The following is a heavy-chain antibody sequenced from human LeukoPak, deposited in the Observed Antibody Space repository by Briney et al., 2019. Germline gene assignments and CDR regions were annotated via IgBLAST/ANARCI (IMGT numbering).Heavy chain of an antibody. Sequence: PGGSLRLSCAASGFTFTNYAMSWVRQAPGKGLEWLSAISGSGGRTYYADSVRGRFTISRDNSKSTVYVQMSSLRAEDTAVYFCVVVSYCAVDCYDYWGQGTLVTVSS. CDR2: ISGSGGRT. CDR3: VVVSYCAVDCYDY. J-gene: IGHJ4*02. D-gene: IGHD2-21*01. CDR1: GFTFTNYA. V-gene: IGHV3-23*01.